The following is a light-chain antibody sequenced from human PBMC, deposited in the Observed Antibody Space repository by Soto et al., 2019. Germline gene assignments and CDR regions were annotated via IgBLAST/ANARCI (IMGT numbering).Light chain of an antibody. V-gene: IGKV3-20*01. J-gene: IGKJ3*01. CDR1: QSVSQY. Sequence: EIVLTQSPGTLSWSLGERATLSCRASQSVSQYLAWYQQKPGQAPRLLIYAASSRASGIPDRFSGSGSGTDFTLTINGLEPEDFAVYYCQQYATSARITFGPATKVDIK. CDR3: QQYATSARIT. CDR2: AAS.